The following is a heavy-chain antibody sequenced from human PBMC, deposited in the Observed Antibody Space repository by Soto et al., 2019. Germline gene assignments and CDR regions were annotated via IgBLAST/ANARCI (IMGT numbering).Heavy chain of an antibody. Sequence: SETLSLTCTVSGDSIRSSYWSWVRQSPGRGLEWIGYVYHTGTTNSNPSLKSRVTISADTSKNLFSLKLIPVTPADTAVYFCARDMSGGSSWYEFDSWGPGTLVTVSS. D-gene: IGHD6-13*01. J-gene: IGHJ4*02. V-gene: IGHV4-59*01. CDR1: GDSIRSSY. CDR2: VYHTGTT. CDR3: ARDMSGGSSWYEFDS.